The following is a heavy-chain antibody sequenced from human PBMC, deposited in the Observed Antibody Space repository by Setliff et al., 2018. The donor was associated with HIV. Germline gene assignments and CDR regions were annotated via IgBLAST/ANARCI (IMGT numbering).Heavy chain of an antibody. J-gene: IGHJ6*03. CDR1: GDSMTSGSFY. D-gene: IGHD6-13*01. Sequence: SETLSLTCTVSGDSMTSGSFYWIWIRQPPGKGLEWIGEINHSGSTHYNPSLKSRFTISVDTSKNQFSLKVNSVTAADTAVYYCARGARLLAGYSDRWDYYYMGVWGKGTTVTVSS. CDR3: ARGARLLAGYSDRWDYYYMGV. V-gene: IGHV4-39*07. CDR2: INHSGST.